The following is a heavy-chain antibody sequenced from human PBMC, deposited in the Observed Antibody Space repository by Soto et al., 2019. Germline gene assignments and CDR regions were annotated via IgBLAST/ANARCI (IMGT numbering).Heavy chain of an antibody. CDR3: AKDMSSGYYNYYFGMDV. J-gene: IGHJ6*02. D-gene: IGHD3-22*01. V-gene: IGHV3-30*18. CDR2: ISFDGSNK. CDR1: GFTFNSYG. Sequence: GGALRLSCAASGFTFNSYGIHWVRQAPGKGLEWVAVISFDGSNKYYTDSVKGRFTISRDTSRNTLYLQMDSLRAEDTAVYYCAKDMSSGYYNYYFGMDVWGQGTTVTVSS.